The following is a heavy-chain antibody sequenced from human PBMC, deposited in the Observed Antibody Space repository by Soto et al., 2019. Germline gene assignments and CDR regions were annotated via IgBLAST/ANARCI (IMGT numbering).Heavy chain of an antibody. CDR2: INGRGNYI. V-gene: IGHV3-21*01. CDR3: AREDGIVGATSAFDY. CDR1: GFTFRTYN. J-gene: IGHJ4*02. D-gene: IGHD1-26*01. Sequence: EVLLVESGGGLVKPGGSLRLSCAASGFTFRTYNMNWVRQAPGQGLEWVSSINGRGNYIYYTDAVKGRFTISRDNAKTSLYLQMNSLRAEDTAIYYCAREDGIVGATSAFDYWGQGALVTVSS.